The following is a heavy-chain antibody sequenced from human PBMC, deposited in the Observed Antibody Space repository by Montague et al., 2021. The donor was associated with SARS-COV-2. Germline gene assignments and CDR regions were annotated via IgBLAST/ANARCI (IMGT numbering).Heavy chain of an antibody. V-gene: IGHV4-61*02. Sequence: TLSLTCTVSGGSISSGYFYWSWIRQLAGKGLEWIGLIYSGGNTNYNPSLKSRVTISVDTSKNQFSLKLSSVTAADTAVYYCASVYTVTYYFDYWGRGTLVTVSS. CDR2: IYSGGNT. D-gene: IGHD4-17*01. J-gene: IGHJ4*02. CDR3: ASVYTVTYYFDY. CDR1: GGSISSGYFY.